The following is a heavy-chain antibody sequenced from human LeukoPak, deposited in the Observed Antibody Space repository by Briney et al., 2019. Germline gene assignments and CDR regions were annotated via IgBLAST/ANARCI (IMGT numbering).Heavy chain of an antibody. V-gene: IGHV3-9*01. CDR2: ISWNSGSI. J-gene: IGHJ4*02. D-gene: IGHD3-22*01. Sequence: GGSLRLSCAASGFTFDDYAMHWVRQAPGKGLEWVSGISWNSGSIGYADSVKGRFTISRDNAKNTLYLQMNSLRAEDTAVYYCARGDGYYWGQGTLVTVSS. CDR3: ARGDGYY. CDR1: GFTFDDYA.